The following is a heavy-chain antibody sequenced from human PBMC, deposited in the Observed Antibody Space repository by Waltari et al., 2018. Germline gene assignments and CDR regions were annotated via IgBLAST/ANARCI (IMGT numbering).Heavy chain of an antibody. Sequence: QVQLEESGGGLVKPGGSLRLSCAVSGFTFSDYYMRWIRQAPGKGLDWVSYISSGGGSIYYADSVKGRFSMSRDNARKSLYLQMNNLRAEDTAVYYCARVVRGLMIHPNGAFDIWGQGTKVTVSS. CDR2: ISSGGGSI. D-gene: IGHD3-10*01. CDR3: ARVVRGLMIHPNGAFDI. V-gene: IGHV3-11*01. J-gene: IGHJ3*02. CDR1: GFTFSDYY.